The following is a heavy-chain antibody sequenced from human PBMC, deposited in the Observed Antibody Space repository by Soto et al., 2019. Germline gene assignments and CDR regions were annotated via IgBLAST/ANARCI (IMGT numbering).Heavy chain of an antibody. CDR2: IYYSGST. J-gene: IGHJ3*02. CDR3: ARHASLHVVVAADDAFDI. V-gene: IGHV4-39*01. Sequence: QLQLQESGPGLVKPSETLSLTCTVSGGSISSSSYYWGWIRQPPGKGLEWIGSIYYSGSTYYNPSLKSRVTISVDTSKNQFSRKLSSVTAADTAVYYCARHASLHVVVAADDAFDIWGQGTMVTVSS. D-gene: IGHD2-15*01. CDR1: GGSISSSSYY.